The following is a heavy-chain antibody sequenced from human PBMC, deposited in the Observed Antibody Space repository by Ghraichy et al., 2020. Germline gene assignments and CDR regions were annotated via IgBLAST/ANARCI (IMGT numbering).Heavy chain of an antibody. J-gene: IGHJ6*02. D-gene: IGHD1-1*01. CDR2: ITADGIGT. Sequence: GGSLRLSFATSGFTFSSSAMRWVRQAPGRGLEWVSLITADGIGTFYAGSVKGRFAISRDDFKNTLFLQINSLRAEDTAIYYCAKDIQLSVWGLGSTVSVSS. CDR3: AKDIQLSV. CDR1: GFTFSSSA. V-gene: IGHV3-23*01.